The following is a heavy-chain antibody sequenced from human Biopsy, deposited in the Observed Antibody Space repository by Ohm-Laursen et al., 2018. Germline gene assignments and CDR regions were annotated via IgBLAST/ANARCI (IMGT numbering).Heavy chain of an antibody. Sequence: SLRLSCAASGFTFSSFGMHWVRQAPGKGLEWVAVVWYDGINKFYADSVEGRFTISRDNFKNTVYLEMNSLRPEDTAVYYCARDLGNLRGVMFYLDSWGQETLVSVSS. CDR1: GFTFSSFG. CDR3: ARDLGNLRGVMFYLDS. V-gene: IGHV3-33*01. J-gene: IGHJ4*02. CDR2: VWYDGINK. D-gene: IGHD3-16*01.